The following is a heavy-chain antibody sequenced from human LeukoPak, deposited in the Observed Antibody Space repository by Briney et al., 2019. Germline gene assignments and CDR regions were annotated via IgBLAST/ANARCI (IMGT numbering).Heavy chain of an antibody. J-gene: IGHJ5*02. V-gene: IGHV1-46*01. D-gene: IGHD3-10*01. Sequence: ASVKVFCKASGYTFTSYYTHWVRQAPGQGLEWMGIINPSGGSTSYAQKFQGRVTMTRDTSTSTVYMELSSLRSEDTAVYYCARGLLITMVRGVTNGLDNWFDPWGQGTLVTVSS. CDR1: GYTFTSYY. CDR2: INPSGGST. CDR3: ARGLLITMVRGVTNGLDNWFDP.